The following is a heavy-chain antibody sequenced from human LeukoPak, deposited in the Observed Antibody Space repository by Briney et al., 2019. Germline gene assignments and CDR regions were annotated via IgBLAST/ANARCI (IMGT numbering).Heavy chain of an antibody. Sequence: GASVKVSCKASGYTFTSYAMNWVRQAPGQGREWMGWINTKTGNPTYAQGFTGRFVFSLDTSVSTAYLQISSLKAEDTAVYYCARDWWYCSSTSCYTNWFDPWGQGTLVTVSS. CDR3: ARDWWYCSSTSCYTNWFDP. V-gene: IGHV7-4-1*02. J-gene: IGHJ5*02. CDR2: INTKTGNP. CDR1: GYTFTSYA. D-gene: IGHD2-2*02.